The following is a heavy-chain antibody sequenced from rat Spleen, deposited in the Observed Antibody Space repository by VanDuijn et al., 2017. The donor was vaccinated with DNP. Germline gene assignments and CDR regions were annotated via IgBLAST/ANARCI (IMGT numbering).Heavy chain of an antibody. J-gene: IGHJ2*01. CDR2: ISTGGDNT. CDR1: GFIFSYYD. V-gene: IGHV5-25*01. Sequence: EVQLVESGGGLVQPGRSLKLSCAASGFIFSYYDMAWVRQAPTKGLEWVASISTGGDNTYYRDSVKGRFTISRNNARSTLFLQMDSLGSDDTATYYCATRGEGIIHWGQGLMVTVSS. D-gene: IGHD1-11*01. CDR3: ATRGEGIIH.